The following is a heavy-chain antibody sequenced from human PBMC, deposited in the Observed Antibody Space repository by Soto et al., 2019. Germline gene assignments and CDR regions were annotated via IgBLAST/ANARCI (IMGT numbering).Heavy chain of an antibody. Sequence: QVQLVQSGAEMKKPGASVKVSCKASGYTFTSYGISWVRQAPGQGLEWMGWISAYNDNTNYAQKLPGRVTMTTDTSTTTAYMELRSLKSDDTAVYYCARSGPGESYYYYMDFWGKGTTVTVSS. J-gene: IGHJ6*03. CDR2: ISAYNDNT. CDR1: GYTFTSYG. CDR3: ARSGPGESYYYYMDF. V-gene: IGHV1-18*01. D-gene: IGHD1-1*01.